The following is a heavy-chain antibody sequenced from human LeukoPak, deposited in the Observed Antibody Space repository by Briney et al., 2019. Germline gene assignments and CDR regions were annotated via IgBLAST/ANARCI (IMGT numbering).Heavy chain of an antibody. CDR2: IIPIFGTA. CDR3: ARDSPDYAFDY. CDR1: GYTFTSYY. J-gene: IGHJ4*02. Sequence: GASVKVSCKASGYTFTSYYIHWVRQAPGQGLEWMGGIIPIFGTANYAQKFQGRVTITADESTSTAYMELSSLRSEDTAVYYCARDSPDYAFDYWGQGTLVTVSS. D-gene: IGHD4-17*01. V-gene: IGHV1-69*13.